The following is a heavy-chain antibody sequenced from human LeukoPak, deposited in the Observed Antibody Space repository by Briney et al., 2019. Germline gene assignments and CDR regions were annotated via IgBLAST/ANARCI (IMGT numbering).Heavy chain of an antibody. CDR2: IYSGGST. Sequence: PGRSLRLSCAASGFTVSSNYMSWVRQAPGKGLEWVSVIYSGGSTYYADSVKGRFTISRDNSKNTLYLQMNSLRAEDTAVYYCARDFLYWYGDAFDIWGQGTMVTVSS. CDR1: GFTVSSNY. D-gene: IGHD3/OR15-3a*01. J-gene: IGHJ3*02. CDR3: ARDFLYWYGDAFDI. V-gene: IGHV3-53*01.